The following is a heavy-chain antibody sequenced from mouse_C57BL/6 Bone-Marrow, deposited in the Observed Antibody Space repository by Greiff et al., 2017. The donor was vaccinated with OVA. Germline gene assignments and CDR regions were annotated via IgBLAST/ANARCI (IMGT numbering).Heavy chain of an antibody. CDR3: AREGYGSSLYRYFDV. CDR1: GYTFTSYW. D-gene: IGHD1-1*01. V-gene: IGHV1-50*01. J-gene: IGHJ1*03. Sequence: QVQLQQPGAELVKPGASVKLSCKASGYTFTSYWMQWVKQRPGQGLEWIGEIDPSDSYTNYNQKFKGKATLTVDTSSSTAYMQLSSLTSEDSAVYYCAREGYGSSLYRYFDVWGTGTTVTVSS. CDR2: IDPSDSYT.